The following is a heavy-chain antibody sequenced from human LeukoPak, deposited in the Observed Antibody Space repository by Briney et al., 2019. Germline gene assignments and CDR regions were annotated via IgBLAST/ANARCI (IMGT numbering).Heavy chain of an antibody. CDR2: IYYSGST. Sequence: PSETLSLTCTVSGGSISSSSYYWGWIRQPPGKGLEWIGSIYYSGSTYYNPSLKSRVTISVDTSKNQFSLKLSSVTAADTAVYYCARHFPPYYYDSSSQEVNWFDPWGQGTLVTVSS. J-gene: IGHJ5*02. V-gene: IGHV4-39*01. D-gene: IGHD3-22*01. CDR3: ARHFPPYYYDSSSQEVNWFDP. CDR1: GGSISSSSYY.